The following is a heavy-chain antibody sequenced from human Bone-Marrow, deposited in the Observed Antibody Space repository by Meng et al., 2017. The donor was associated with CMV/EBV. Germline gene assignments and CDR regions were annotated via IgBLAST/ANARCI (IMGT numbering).Heavy chain of an antibody. V-gene: IGHV3-11*01. D-gene: IGHD3-10*01. CDR3: ARGGLAEWFGELAGINNWFDP. CDR1: YD. Sequence: YDSGWIRQAPGKGLEWVSYISSSGSTIYYADSVKGRFTISRDNAKNSLYLQMNSLRAEDTAVYYCARGGLAEWFGELAGINNWFDPWGQGTLVTVSS. CDR2: ISSSGSTI. J-gene: IGHJ5*02.